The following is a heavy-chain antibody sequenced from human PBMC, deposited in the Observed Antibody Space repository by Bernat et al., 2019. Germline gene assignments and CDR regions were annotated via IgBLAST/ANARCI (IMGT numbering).Heavy chain of an antibody. CDR2: IYYSGST. V-gene: IGHV4-34*11. J-gene: IGHJ6*02. Sequence: QVQLQQWGAGLLKPSETLSLTCAVYGGSFSGYYWSWIRQPPGKGLEWIGYIYYSGSTNYNPSLKSRVTISVDTSKNQFSLKLSSVTAADTAVYYCARHGYYYDSSATYYYYGMDVWGQGTTVTVSS. CDR1: GGSFSGYY. CDR3: ARHGYYYDSSATYYYYGMDV. D-gene: IGHD3-22*01.